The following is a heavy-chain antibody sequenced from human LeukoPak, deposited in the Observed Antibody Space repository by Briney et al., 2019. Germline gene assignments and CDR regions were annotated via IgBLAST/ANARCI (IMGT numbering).Heavy chain of an antibody. Sequence: PGGSMRLSCAASGLAFSAYEMHWVRQAPRKGLVWVSRISTDGYTTDYADFVQGRFTASRDNTKNTWSPEMNSLRAEDTAVYYCVVGGSPGYWGQGTLVTVSS. V-gene: IGHV3-74*01. D-gene: IGHD2-15*01. CDR3: VVGGSPGY. J-gene: IGHJ4*02. CDR2: ISTDGYTT. CDR1: GLAFSAYE.